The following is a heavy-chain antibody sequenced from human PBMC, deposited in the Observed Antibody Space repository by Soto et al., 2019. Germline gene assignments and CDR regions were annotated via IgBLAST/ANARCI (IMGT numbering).Heavy chain of an antibody. CDR1: GYTFTSYG. CDR2: ISAYNGNT. J-gene: IGHJ5*02. V-gene: IGHV1-18*01. D-gene: IGHD3-10*01. CDR3: ARLGPYASGTYSFRHNRFDP. Sequence: GASVKVSCKASGYTFTSYGISWVRQAPGQGLEWMGWISAYNGNTNYAQKLQGRVTMTTDTSTSTAYMELRSLRAEDTAVYYCARLGPYASGTYSFRHNRFDPWGQGTQVTVSS.